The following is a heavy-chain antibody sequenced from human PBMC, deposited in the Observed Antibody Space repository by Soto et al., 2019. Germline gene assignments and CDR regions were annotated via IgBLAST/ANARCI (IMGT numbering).Heavy chain of an antibody. CDR1: GYTFTSYD. Sequence: ASVQVSCKASGYTFTSYDINWGRQDTGQGLEWMGWMNPNSGNTGYAQKFQGRVTMTRNTSISTAYMELSSLRSEDTAVYYCARTAYYDFWSGYYNYYYYMDVWGKGTTVTVSS. D-gene: IGHD3-3*01. J-gene: IGHJ6*03. V-gene: IGHV1-8*01. CDR2: MNPNSGNT. CDR3: ARTAYYDFWSGYYNYYYYMDV.